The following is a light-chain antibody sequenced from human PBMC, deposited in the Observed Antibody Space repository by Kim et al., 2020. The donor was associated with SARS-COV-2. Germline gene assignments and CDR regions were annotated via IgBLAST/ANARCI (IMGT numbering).Light chain of an antibody. CDR1: QSISSY. V-gene: IGKV1-39*01. CDR2: AAS. Sequence: DIQMTQSPSSLSASVGDRVTVTCRASQSISSYLNWYQQKPGKAPNLLIYAASSLQSGVPSRFSGSGSGTDFTLTISSLQPEDFATYYCQQSYSTPLTFGGGTKVGYQT. J-gene: IGKJ4*01. CDR3: QQSYSTPLT.